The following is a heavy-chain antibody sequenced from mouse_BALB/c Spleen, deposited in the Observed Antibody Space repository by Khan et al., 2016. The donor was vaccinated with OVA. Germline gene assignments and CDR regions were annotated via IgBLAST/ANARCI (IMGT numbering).Heavy chain of an antibody. CDR2: INPSNGYT. CDR1: GYTFTSYT. J-gene: IGHJ3*01. CDR3: ENDGANNRNDGGFDY. Sequence: QVQLQQSGAELARPGASVKMSCKASGYTFTSYTIHWIKKRLGQGPEWFVYINPSNGYTNYNQKFKDKATLTTDKSSTPVYLQLSSLTTDDSAAYNCENDGANNRNDGGFDYWGQGTLVTVSA. D-gene: IGHD2-14*01. V-gene: IGHV1-4*01.